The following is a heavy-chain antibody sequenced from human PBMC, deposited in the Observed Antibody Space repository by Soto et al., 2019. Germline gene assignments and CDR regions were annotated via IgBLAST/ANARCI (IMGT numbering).Heavy chain of an antibody. CDR2: IGTAGDT. D-gene: IGHD2-15*01. J-gene: IGHJ4*02. CDR3: ARDLGSEDSFDY. Sequence: GGSLRLSCAASGFTFSSYDMHWVRQATGKGLEWVSAIGTAGDTYYPGSVKGRFTISRENAKNSLYLQMNSLRAEDTAVYYCARDLGSEDSFDYWGQGTLVTVSS. V-gene: IGHV3-13*01. CDR1: GFTFSSYD.